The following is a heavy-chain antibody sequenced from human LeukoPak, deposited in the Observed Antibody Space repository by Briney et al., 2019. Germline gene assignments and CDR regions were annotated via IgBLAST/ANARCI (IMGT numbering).Heavy chain of an antibody. CDR2: ISGSGGST. Sequence: ETLSLTCTVSGGSISSSSYYWGWIRQPPGTGLEWVSGISGSGGSTFYADSVKGRFTISRDNSKNTLYLQMNSLRAEDTAVYYCANLDYGAYYGMDVWGQGTTVTVSS. D-gene: IGHD4-17*01. J-gene: IGHJ6*02. V-gene: IGHV3-23*01. CDR1: GGSISSSSYY. CDR3: ANLDYGAYYGMDV.